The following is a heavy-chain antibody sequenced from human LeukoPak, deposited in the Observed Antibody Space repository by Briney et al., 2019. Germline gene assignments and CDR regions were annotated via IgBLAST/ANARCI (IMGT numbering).Heavy chain of an antibody. V-gene: IGHV4-59*01. D-gene: IGHD6-13*01. CDR1: GGSISSYY. J-gene: IGHJ4*02. CDR3: AREESSSWHTAHYFDY. Sequence: SETLSLTCTVSGGSISSYYWSWIRQPPEKGLEWIGYIYYSGSTNYNPSLKSRVTISVDTSKNQFSLKLSSVTAADTAVYYCAREESSSWHTAHYFDYWGQGTLVTVSS. CDR2: IYYSGST.